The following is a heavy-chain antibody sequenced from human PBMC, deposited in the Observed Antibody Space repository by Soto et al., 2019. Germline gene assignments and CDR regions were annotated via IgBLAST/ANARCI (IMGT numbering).Heavy chain of an antibody. Sequence: SETLSLTCTVSGGSISSGGYYWSWIRQHPGKGLEWIGYIYYSGSTYSNPSLKSRVTISVDTSKNQFSLKLSSVTAADTAVYYCARDSYMVRGVGSCWFDPWGQGTLVTVSS. V-gene: IGHV4-31*03. CDR1: GGSISSGGYY. CDR3: ARDSYMVRGVGSCWFDP. J-gene: IGHJ5*02. D-gene: IGHD3-10*01. CDR2: IYYSGST.